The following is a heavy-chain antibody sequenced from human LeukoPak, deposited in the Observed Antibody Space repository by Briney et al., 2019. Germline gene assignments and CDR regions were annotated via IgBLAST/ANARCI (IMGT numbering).Heavy chain of an antibody. V-gene: IGHV4-39*01. CDR2: IYYSGST. Sequence: SETLSLTCTVSGGSISSSPYYWGWIRQPPGKGLEWIGNIYYSGSTYYNPSLKARVTISVDTSKNQFSLKLTSVTAADTAVYYCARHASVDGNWPRPLDYWGQGSLVTVSS. CDR1: GGSISSSPYY. J-gene: IGHJ4*02. CDR3: ARHASVDGNWPRPLDY. D-gene: IGHD6-19*01.